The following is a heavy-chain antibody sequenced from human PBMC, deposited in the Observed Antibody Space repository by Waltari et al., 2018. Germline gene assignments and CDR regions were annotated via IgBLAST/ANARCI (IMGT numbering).Heavy chain of an antibody. CDR3: ARPRGDSYDRPVYMDV. J-gene: IGHJ6*03. CDR2: IYPRDSDT. Sequence: EVQLLQSGAELKKPGESLKISCKGSGYSFTSYWIGWVLQMPGKGLEWLGIIYPRDSDTRYSPSFQGQVTISADKSISTAYLQWSSLKASDTAMYYCARPRGDSYDRPVYMDVWGKGTTVTISS. V-gene: IGHV5-51*01. CDR1: GYSFTSYW. D-gene: IGHD5-18*01.